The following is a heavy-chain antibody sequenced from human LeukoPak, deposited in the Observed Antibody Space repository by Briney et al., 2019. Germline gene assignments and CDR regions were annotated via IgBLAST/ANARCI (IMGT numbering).Heavy chain of an antibody. D-gene: IGHD6-13*01. CDR2: IYASGST. Sequence: SETLSLTCTVSGGSISSYYWSWIRQPAGKGLEWIGRIYASGSTNYNPSLKSRVTMSVDTSKNQLSLKLTSVTAADTAVYYCAREQGFSSSWYLYYYGMDVWGQGTTVTVSS. V-gene: IGHV4-4*07. CDR1: GGSISSYY. CDR3: AREQGFSSSWYLYYYGMDV. J-gene: IGHJ6*02.